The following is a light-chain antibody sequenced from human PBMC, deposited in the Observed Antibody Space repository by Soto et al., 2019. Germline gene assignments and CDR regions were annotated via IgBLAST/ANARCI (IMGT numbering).Light chain of an antibody. Sequence: DIHMTQSPSTLPASVGDRVTITCRASQSISNWLAWYQQKPGKAPNLLIYDASSLQSGVPSRFSGSGFGTEFALTISSLQPDDFATYYCQQYDSYPLTFGQGTKVDIK. CDR2: DAS. J-gene: IGKJ4*01. V-gene: IGKV1-5*01. CDR1: QSISNW. CDR3: QQYDSYPLT.